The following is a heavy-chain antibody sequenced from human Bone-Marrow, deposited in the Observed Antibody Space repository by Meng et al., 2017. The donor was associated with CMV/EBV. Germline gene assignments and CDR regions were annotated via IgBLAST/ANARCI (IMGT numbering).Heavy chain of an antibody. CDR3: ARSLGGCSSTSCLDYYYGMDV. V-gene: IGHV1-69*05. J-gene: IGHJ6*02. CDR2: IIPIFGTA. D-gene: IGHD2-2*01. CDR1: GGTFSSYA. Sequence: SVKVSCKASGGTFSSYAISWVRQAPGQGLEWMGGIIPIFGTANYAQKFQGRVTITTDESTSTAYMELSSLRSEDTAVYYCARSLGGCSSTSCLDYYYGMDVWGQGTTDTVSS.